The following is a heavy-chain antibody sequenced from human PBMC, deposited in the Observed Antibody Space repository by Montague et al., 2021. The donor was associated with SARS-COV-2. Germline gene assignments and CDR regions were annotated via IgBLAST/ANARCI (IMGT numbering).Heavy chain of an antibody. J-gene: IGHJ2*01. CDR1: GGSINNYY. CDR2: IYYSGSVTT. CDR3: ARRGGGEVFARFMYWYFDV. Sequence: SETLSLTCSVSGGSINNYYWGWVRQSPGKGLEWIGYIYYSGSVTTSYNPSLKSRVSISVDTSENQFSLKLTSVTAADTAVYYCARRGGGEVFARFMYWYFDVWGRGSLVTVS. D-gene: IGHD2-21*01. V-gene: IGHV4-59*13.